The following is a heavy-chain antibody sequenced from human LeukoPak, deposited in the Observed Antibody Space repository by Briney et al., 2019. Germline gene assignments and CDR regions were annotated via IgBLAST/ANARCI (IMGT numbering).Heavy chain of an antibody. J-gene: IGHJ4*02. CDR2: FDPEDGET. CDR3: ATAKRSFGELLYFGY. V-gene: IGHV1-24*01. CDR1: GYTLTGLS. Sequence: ASVKVSCKVSGYTLTGLSMHWVRQAPGKGLEWMGGFDPEDGETIYAQKFQGRVTMTEDTSTDTAYMELSSLRSEDTAVYYCATAKRSFGELLYFGYWGQGTLVTVSS. D-gene: IGHD3-10*01.